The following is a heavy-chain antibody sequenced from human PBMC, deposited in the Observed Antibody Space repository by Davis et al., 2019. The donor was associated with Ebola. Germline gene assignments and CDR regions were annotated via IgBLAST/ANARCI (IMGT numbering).Heavy chain of an antibody. D-gene: IGHD2-21*02. CDR2: LGLSADT. Sequence: PGGSLRLSCAASGFIFSSYVMSWVRQAPGKGLEWVSTLGLSADTYYADSVKGRFTISRDNSKNTLYLQMNSLRVEDTAMYYCVRDPALVVTGGGWFFGLWGRGTLVTVSS. J-gene: IGHJ2*01. CDR1: GFIFSSYV. CDR3: VRDPALVVTGGGWFFGL. V-gene: IGHV3-23*01.